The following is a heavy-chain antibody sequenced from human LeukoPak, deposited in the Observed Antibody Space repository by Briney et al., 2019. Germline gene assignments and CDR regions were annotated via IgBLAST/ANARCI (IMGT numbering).Heavy chain of an antibody. D-gene: IGHD5-18*01. Sequence: SETLSLTCTVSGASISSSAYYWGWIRQPPGKGLEWIGSIYYSGSTYYNPSLKSRVTISVDSSENQISLRLSSVTATDRAMYYCARRRGNSYAQEWPFDIWGQGTMVTVSS. J-gene: IGHJ3*02. CDR2: IYYSGST. V-gene: IGHV4-39*01. CDR3: ARRRGNSYAQEWPFDI. CDR1: GASISSSAYY.